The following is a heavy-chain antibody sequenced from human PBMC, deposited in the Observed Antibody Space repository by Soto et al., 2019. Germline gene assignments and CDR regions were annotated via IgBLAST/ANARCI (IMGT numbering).Heavy chain of an antibody. Sequence: GESLKISCKGSGYSFTSYWIGWVRQMPGKGLEWMGIIYPGDSDTRYSPSFQGQVTISADKSISTAYLQWSSLKASDTAMYYCARHLSNYYDSSGYLYYYYYGMDVWGQGTTVTVSS. J-gene: IGHJ6*02. V-gene: IGHV5-51*01. CDR2: IYPGDSDT. CDR3: ARHLSNYYDSSGYLYYYYYGMDV. CDR1: GYSFTSYW. D-gene: IGHD3-22*01.